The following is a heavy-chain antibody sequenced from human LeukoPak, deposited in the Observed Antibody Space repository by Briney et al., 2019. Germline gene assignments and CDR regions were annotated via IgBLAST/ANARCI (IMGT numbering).Heavy chain of an antibody. J-gene: IGHJ4*02. CDR1: GFTLTSYA. CDR2: ISGSGGST. V-gene: IGHV3-23*01. Sequence: PGGSLRLSCAASGFTLTSYAMSWVRQVSGKGLEWVSVISGSGGSTYYADSVKGRFTISRDNSKNTLYLQVNSLRAEDTAVYYCAKDPRRYSRTGGYFEYWGQGTLVTVSS. CDR3: AKDPRRYSRTGGYFEY. D-gene: IGHD6-13*01.